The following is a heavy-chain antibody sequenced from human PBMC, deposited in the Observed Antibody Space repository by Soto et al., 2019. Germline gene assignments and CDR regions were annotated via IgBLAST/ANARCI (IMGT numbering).Heavy chain of an antibody. CDR2: ITGSGGKT. J-gene: IGHJ4*02. CDR3: AKGILSDYYGSGTYDY. CDR1: GFTFSDYA. Sequence: EVQLLESGGGLIQPGGSLRLSCAASGFTFSDYAMTWVRQAPGKGLEWVSVITGSGGKTFYADYVKGRFSISRDNSKNPVYLEINSLRAADTAVYYCAKGILSDYYGSGTYDYWCQGTLVTVSS. V-gene: IGHV3-23*01. D-gene: IGHD3-10*01.